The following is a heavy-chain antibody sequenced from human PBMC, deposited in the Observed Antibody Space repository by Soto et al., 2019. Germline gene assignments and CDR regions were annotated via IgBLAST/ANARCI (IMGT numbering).Heavy chain of an antibody. D-gene: IGHD6-19*01. V-gene: IGHV4-4*02. J-gene: IGHJ4*02. CDR1: SGSISSSNW. CDR3: ARAFEAGWYHVR. CDR2: IYHSGST. Sequence: SETLSLTCAVSSGSISSSNWWSWVRPPPGKGLEWIGEIYHSGSTNYNPSLKSRVTISVDKSKNQFSLKLSSVTAADTAVYYCARAFEAGWYHVRWGQGTLVTVSS.